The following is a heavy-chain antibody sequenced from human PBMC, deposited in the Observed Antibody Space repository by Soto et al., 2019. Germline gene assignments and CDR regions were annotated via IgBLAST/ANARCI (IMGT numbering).Heavy chain of an antibody. J-gene: IGHJ4*02. D-gene: IGHD3-3*01. CDR1: GGSVSSGSYY. Sequence: QVQLQESGPGLVKPSETLSLTCTVSGGSVSSGSYYWSWIRQPPGKGLEWIGYIYYSGSTNYNPSLKSRVTISVDTSKNQFSLKLSSVTAADTAVYYCARATIFGVVSDLDESYYFDYWGQGTLVTVSS. CDR3: ARATIFGVVSDLDESYYFDY. V-gene: IGHV4-61*01. CDR2: IYYSGST.